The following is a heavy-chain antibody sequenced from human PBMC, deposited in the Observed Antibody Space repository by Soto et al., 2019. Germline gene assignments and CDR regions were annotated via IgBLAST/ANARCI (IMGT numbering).Heavy chain of an antibody. Sequence: SETLSLTCTVSGGSISSSSYCWGWILQPQXKXMEWTGSIHYSRSNHYKPSIKPRLNIHVHTYKNQFSLQLTSVPEADTAVYYCASKDTVTDVYHYYYGMDVWGQGTTVTVS. CDR2: IHYSRSN. V-gene: IGHV4-39*01. CDR3: ASKDTVTDVYHYYYGMDV. CDR1: GGSISSSSYC. J-gene: IGHJ6*02. D-gene: IGHD4-17*01.